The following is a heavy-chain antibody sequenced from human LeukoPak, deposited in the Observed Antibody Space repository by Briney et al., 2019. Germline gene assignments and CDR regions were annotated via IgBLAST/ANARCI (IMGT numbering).Heavy chain of an antibody. J-gene: IGHJ6*03. CDR2: IHYSGST. V-gene: IGHV4-39*07. CDR3: ARVSWFPGSSYYYMDV. CDR1: GGSISSSNYY. Sequence: SETLSLTCTVSGGSISSSNYYWGWIRQPPGKGLEWIGSIHYSGSTYYNPSLESRVTISVDTSKNQFSLKLSSVTAADTAVYFCARVSWFPGSSYYYMDVWGKGTTVTVSS. D-gene: IGHD3-9*01.